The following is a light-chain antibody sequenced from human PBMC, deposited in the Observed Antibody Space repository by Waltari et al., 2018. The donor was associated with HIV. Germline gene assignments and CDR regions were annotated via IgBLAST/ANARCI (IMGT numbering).Light chain of an antibody. CDR1: QSLLHSNGYNY. CDR2: LGS. Sequence: DIAMTQSPLSLPVHSGGPASISCRHIQSLLHSNGYNYLDWYLQKPGQSPQLLIYLGSNRASGVSDRFSGSGSGTDFTLKISRVESDDVGLYYCMQALQTPLTFGGGTKVEIK. CDR3: MQALQTPLT. V-gene: IGKV2-28*01. J-gene: IGKJ4*01.